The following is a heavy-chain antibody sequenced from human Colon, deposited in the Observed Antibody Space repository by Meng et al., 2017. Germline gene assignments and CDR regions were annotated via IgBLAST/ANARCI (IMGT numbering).Heavy chain of an antibody. D-gene: IGHD5-24*01. Sequence: QVQLVQSGADVKKPGSSMKVSWKASGGTFRRFTMTWVRRASGQGLEWMGEIIPILGAPNYAPKFQGRVTITADESTTSTYMELSSLTSEDTAVYYCAVQKDGYNSWYDNWGQGTLVTVSS. J-gene: IGHJ4*02. V-gene: IGHV1-69*01. CDR2: IIPILGAP. CDR1: GGTFRRFT. CDR3: AVQKDGYNSWYDN.